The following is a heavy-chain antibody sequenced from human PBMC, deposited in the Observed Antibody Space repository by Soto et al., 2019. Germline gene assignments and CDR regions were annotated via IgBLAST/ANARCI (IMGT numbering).Heavy chain of an antibody. J-gene: IGHJ6*02. CDR3: ARDCSSTRCGAYYYGMDV. CDR2: IKQDGSEK. V-gene: IGHV3-7*01. CDR1: GFTFSSYW. Sequence: GGSLRLSCAASGFTFSSYWMSWVRQAPGKGLEWVANIKQDGSEKYYVDSVKGRFTISRDNAKNSLYLQMNSLRAEDTAVYYCARDCSSTRCGAYYYGMDVWGQGTTVTVSS. D-gene: IGHD2-2*01.